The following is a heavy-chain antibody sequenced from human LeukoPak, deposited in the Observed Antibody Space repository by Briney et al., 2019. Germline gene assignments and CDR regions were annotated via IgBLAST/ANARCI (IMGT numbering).Heavy chain of an antibody. J-gene: IGHJ4*02. CDR3: ARDWRGSYFPDF. Sequence: GASVKVSCKASGYTLTDYYMHWVRQAPGQGLEWMGWINPNSGDTNYAQKFQGRVTMTRDTSISTAYMDLSRLTYDDTAIYYCARDWRGSYFPDFWGQGTLVTVSS. D-gene: IGHD1-26*01. CDR1: GYTLTDYY. V-gene: IGHV1-2*02. CDR2: INPNSGDT.